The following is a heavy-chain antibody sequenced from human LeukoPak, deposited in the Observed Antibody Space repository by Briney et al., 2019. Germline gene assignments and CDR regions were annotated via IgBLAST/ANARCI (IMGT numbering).Heavy chain of an antibody. V-gene: IGHV3-48*03. D-gene: IGHD3-16*01. CDR3: ARMMGGGYMNV. CDR1: GFTFSSYE. J-gene: IGHJ6*03. Sequence: RGSLRLSCVASGFTFSSYEMNWVRQALGKGLEWGSYISSSGTTIYYADSVKGRFTISRDNPKNSLYLQMNSLRAEDTAVYYCARMMGGGYMNVWGKGTTVTVSS. CDR2: ISSSGTTI.